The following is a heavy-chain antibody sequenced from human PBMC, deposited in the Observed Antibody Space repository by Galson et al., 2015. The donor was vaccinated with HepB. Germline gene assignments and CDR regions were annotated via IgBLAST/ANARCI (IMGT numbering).Heavy chain of an antibody. D-gene: IGHD3-16*01. CDR3: AREYYEYWYFDL. Sequence: LRLSCAASGFTFSSYGMHWVRQAPGKGLEWVAVIWYDGSNKYYADSVKGRFTISRDNSKNTLYLQMNSLRAEDTAVYYCAREYYEYWYFDLWGRGTLVTVSS. CDR1: GFTFSSYG. V-gene: IGHV3-33*01. CDR2: IWYDGSNK. J-gene: IGHJ2*01.